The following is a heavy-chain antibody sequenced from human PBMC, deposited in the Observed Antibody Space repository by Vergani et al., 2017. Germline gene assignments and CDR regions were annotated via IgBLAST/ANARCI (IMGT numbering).Heavy chain of an antibody. CDR1: GGSISSGDYY. V-gene: IGHV4-30-4*01. Sequence: QLQESGPGLVKPSATLSLTCTVSGGSISSGDYYWSWIRQPPGKGLEWIGYIYYSGSTYYNPSLKSRVTISVDTSKNQFSLKLSSVTAADTAVYYCARGDYDYVWGSYRALPNNYWGQGTLVTVSS. D-gene: IGHD3-16*02. CDR3: ARGDYDYVWGSYRALPNNY. J-gene: IGHJ4*02. CDR2: IYYSGST.